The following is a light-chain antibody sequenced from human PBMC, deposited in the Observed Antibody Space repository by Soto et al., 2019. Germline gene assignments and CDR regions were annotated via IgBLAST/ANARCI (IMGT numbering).Light chain of an antibody. CDR1: KIGSKS. J-gene: IGLJ3*02. CDR2: DDS. V-gene: IGLV3-21*02. Sequence: SYELTQPPSVSVAPGQTARITCGGNKIGSKSVHWYQQKPGQAPVVVVYDDSDRPSGIPERFSGSNSGNTATLTISRVEAGDEAEYYCQLWDCSSDHPEVCGGGTQLTVL. CDR3: QLWDCSSDHPEV.